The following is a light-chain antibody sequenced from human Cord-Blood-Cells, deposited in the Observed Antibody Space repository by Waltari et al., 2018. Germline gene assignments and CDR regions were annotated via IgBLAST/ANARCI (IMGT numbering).Light chain of an antibody. Sequence: QSALTQPASVSGAPGQSITISCTGTSSDVGGYYYVSCFQQHPGKAPKLMIYDVSNRPSVVSNRFSGSKSGNTASLTISGLQAEDEADYYCSSYTSSSTWVFGGGTKPTVL. CDR1: SSDVGGYYY. CDR3: SSYTSSSTWV. V-gene: IGLV2-14*03. J-gene: IGLJ3*02. CDR2: DVS.